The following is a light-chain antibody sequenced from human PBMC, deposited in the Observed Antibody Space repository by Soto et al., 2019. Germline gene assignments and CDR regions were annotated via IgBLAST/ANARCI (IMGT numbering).Light chain of an antibody. CDR1: QSVSSY. J-gene: IGKJ1*01. CDR2: DAS. CDR3: QQRSNWPGT. V-gene: IGKV3-11*01. Sequence: EIVLTQSPATQSLSPGERATLSCRASQSVSSYLAWYQQKPGQAPRLLIYDASNRATGIPARFSGSGSGTDFTLTISSLEPEDFAVYYCQQRSNWPGTFGQGTKVDIK.